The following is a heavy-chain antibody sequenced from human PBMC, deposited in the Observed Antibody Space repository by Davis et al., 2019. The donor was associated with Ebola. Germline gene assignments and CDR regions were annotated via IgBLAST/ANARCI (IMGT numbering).Heavy chain of an antibody. D-gene: IGHD3-9*01. CDR3: ARGYYDILTGLQP. CDR1: GYTFTSYY. Sequence: ASVKVSCKASGYTFTSYYMHWVRQAPGKGLEWMGGFDPEDGETIYAQKFQGRVTITRDTSASTAYMELSSLRSEDTAVYYCARGYYDILTGLQPWGQGTLVTVSS. V-gene: IGHV1-24*01. CDR2: FDPEDGET. J-gene: IGHJ5*02.